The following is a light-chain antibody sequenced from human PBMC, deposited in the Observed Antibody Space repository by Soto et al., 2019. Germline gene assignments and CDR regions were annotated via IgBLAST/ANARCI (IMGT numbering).Light chain of an antibody. Sequence: QSALTQPASVSGSPGQSITISCTGTSSDVGGYNYVSWYQQHPGKAPKLMIYEVSNRPSGVSNRFSGSKSGNTASLTISGLQAEDEADYDCSSYTSSSTRCVFGTGTKVTVL. J-gene: IGLJ1*01. CDR3: SSYTSSSTRCV. CDR2: EVS. CDR1: SSDVGGYNY. V-gene: IGLV2-14*01.